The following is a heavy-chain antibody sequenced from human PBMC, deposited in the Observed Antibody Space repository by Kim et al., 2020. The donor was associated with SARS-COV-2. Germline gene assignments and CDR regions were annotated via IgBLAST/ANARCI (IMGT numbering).Heavy chain of an antibody. D-gene: IGHD6-19*01. CDR3: ARLSTGYSSGWYFGYGMDV. CDR1: GYSFTSYW. Sequence: GESLKISCKGSGYSFTSYWIGWVRQMPGKGLEWMVIIYPGDSDTRYSPSFQGQVTISADKSISTAYLQWSSLKASDTAMYYCARLSTGYSSGWYFGYGMDVWGQGTTVTVSS. J-gene: IGHJ6*02. V-gene: IGHV5-51*01. CDR2: IYPGDSDT.